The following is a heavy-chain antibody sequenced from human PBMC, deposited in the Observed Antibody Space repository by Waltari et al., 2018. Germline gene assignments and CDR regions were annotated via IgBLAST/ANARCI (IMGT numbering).Heavy chain of an antibody. Sequence: EVQLVESGGGLVKPGGSLRLSCAASGFPFSSYSMNWVRQAPGQGLEWVSSISSSSSYIYYADSVKGRFTISRDNAKNSLYLQMNSLRAEDTAVYYCARDPTEYDSSGYSGNDAFDIWGQGTMVTVSS. CDR3: ARDPTEYDSSGYSGNDAFDI. D-gene: IGHD3-22*01. J-gene: IGHJ3*02. CDR1: GFPFSSYS. CDR2: ISSSSSYI. V-gene: IGHV3-21*01.